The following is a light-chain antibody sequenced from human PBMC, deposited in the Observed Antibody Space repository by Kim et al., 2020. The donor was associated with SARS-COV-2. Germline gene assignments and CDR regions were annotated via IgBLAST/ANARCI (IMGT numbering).Light chain of an antibody. CDR1: QSISNW. Sequence: DIQMTQSPSTLSASVGDRVTITCRASQSISNWLAWYQQKPGKAPKLLIYRASNLESGVPSRFSGSGSGTEFTLTISSLQPDDFATYYCQQYTSYSRAFGQGTKVDIK. CDR3: QQYTSYSRA. J-gene: IGKJ1*01. CDR2: RAS. V-gene: IGKV1-5*03.